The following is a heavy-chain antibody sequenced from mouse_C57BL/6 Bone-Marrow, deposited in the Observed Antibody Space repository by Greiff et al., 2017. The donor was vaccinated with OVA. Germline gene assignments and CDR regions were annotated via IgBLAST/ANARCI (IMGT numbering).Heavy chain of an antibody. Sequence: VQLQQSGAELVRPGASVKLSCTASGFNIKDDYMHWVKQRPEQGLEWIGWIDPENGDTEYASKFQGKATITADTSSNTAYLQLSSLTSEDTAVYYCTPIYYGNLFAYWSQGTLVTVSA. J-gene: IGHJ3*01. CDR1: GFNIKDDY. CDR3: TPIYYGNLFAY. V-gene: IGHV14-4*01. CDR2: IDPENGDT. D-gene: IGHD2-1*01.